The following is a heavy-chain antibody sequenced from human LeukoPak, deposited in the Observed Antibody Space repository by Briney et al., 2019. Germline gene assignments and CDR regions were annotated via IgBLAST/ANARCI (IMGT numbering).Heavy chain of an antibody. CDR2: IYTSGST. J-gene: IGHJ4*02. D-gene: IGHD2-15*01. Sequence: SETLSLTCTVSGGSISSYYWSWLRQPAGKGLEWIGRIYTSGSTNYNPSLKSRVTMSVDTSKNQFSLKLSSVTAADTAVYYCTRVVSSGGSLAFDYWGQGTLVTVSS. V-gene: IGHV4-4*07. CDR3: TRVVSSGGSLAFDY. CDR1: GGSISSYY.